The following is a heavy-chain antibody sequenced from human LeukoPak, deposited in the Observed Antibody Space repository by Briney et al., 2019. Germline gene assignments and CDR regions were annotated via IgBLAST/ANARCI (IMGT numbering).Heavy chain of an antibody. D-gene: IGHD2-2*01. CDR2: ISSSGSTM. CDR3: AGYCSSSTCPMFAY. V-gene: IGHV3-11*04. Sequence: GGSLRLSCAASGFTFSDYYMSWIRQAPGKGLEWVSYISSSGSTMYYADSVKGRSTISRDNAKNSLYLQMDSLRAEDTAMYYCAGYCSSSTCPMFAYWGQGTLVTVSS. J-gene: IGHJ4*02. CDR1: GFTFSDYY.